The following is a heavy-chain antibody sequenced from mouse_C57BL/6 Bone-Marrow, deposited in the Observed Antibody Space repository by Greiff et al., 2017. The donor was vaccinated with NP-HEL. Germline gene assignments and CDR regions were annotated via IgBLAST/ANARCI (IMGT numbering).Heavy chain of an antibody. CDR2: ISSGGDSI. CDR1: GFTFSSYA. V-gene: IGHV5-9-1*02. D-gene: IGHD2-3*01. J-gene: IGHJ3*01. Sequence: EVQLVESGEGLVTPGGSLKLSCAASGFTFSSYAMSWVRQTPEKRLEWVAYISSGGDSIYYSAPVTGRFINSRDNARNTLYLQMSRLKSEDTAMYYCLGYSFAYWGQGTLVTVSA. CDR3: LGYSFAY.